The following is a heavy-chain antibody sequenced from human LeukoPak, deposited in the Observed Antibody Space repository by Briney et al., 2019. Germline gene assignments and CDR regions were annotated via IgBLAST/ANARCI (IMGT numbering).Heavy chain of an antibody. D-gene: IGHD6-19*01. J-gene: IGHJ4*02. CDR1: GFTFADYA. CDR2: ITWNSGII. CDR3: AKAYSSGWYNLFDS. Sequence: GGSLRLSCAASGFTFADYAMHWVRQAPGKGLEWVSGITWNSGIIGYADSVKGRFTISRDNAKNSLYLQMNSLKAEDTALYYCAKAYSSGWYNLFDSWGQGTLVTVSS. V-gene: IGHV3-9*01.